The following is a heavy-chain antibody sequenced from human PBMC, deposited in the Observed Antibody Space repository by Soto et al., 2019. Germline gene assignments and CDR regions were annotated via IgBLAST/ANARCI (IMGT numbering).Heavy chain of an antibody. CDR3: AKAAAGTHYYYYGMDV. CDR1: GYTFTSYY. Sequence: ASVKVSCKASGYTFTSYYMHWVRQAPGQGLEWMGIINPSGGSTSYAQKFQGRATMTRDTSTSTVYMELSSLRSEDTAVYYCAKAAAGTHYYYYGMDVWGQGTTVTVSS. CDR2: INPSGGST. D-gene: IGHD6-13*01. V-gene: IGHV1-46*01. J-gene: IGHJ6*02.